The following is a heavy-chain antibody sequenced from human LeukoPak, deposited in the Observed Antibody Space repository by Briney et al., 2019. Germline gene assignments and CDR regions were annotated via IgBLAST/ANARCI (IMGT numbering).Heavy chain of an antibody. D-gene: IGHD3-3*01. CDR1: GGTFSSYA. V-gene: IGHV1-69*13. J-gene: IGHJ5*02. Sequence: SVKVSCKASGGTFSSYAISWLRQAPGQGLEWMGGIIPIFGTANYAQKFQGRVTITADESTSTAYMELSSLRSEDTAVYYCARAGYSLRFLEWLPHNWFDPWGQGTLVTVSS. CDR3: ARAGYSLRFLEWLPHNWFDP. CDR2: IIPIFGTA.